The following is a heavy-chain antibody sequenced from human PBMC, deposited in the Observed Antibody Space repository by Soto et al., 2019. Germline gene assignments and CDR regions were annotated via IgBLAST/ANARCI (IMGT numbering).Heavy chain of an antibody. D-gene: IGHD3-3*01. Sequence: GASVKVSCKASGGTFSSYTISWVRQAPGQGLEWMGRIIPILGIANYVQKFQGRVTMTRDTSTSTVYMELSSLRSEDTAVYYCAKDLNYDFWSGYYPIKYNWFDPWGQGTLVTVSS. J-gene: IGHJ5*02. CDR2: IIPILGIA. V-gene: IGHV1-69*04. CDR3: AKDLNYDFWSGYYPIKYNWFDP. CDR1: GGTFSSYT.